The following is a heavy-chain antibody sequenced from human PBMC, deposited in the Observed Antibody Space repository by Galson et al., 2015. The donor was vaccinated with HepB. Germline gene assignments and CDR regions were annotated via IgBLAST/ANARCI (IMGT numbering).Heavy chain of an antibody. D-gene: IGHD6-19*01. CDR3: ARWYTSGWYLGRIDY. CDR2: TYYRSKWYT. J-gene: IGHJ4*02. Sequence: CAISGDSVSSNSASWNWIRQSPSRGLEWLGRTYYRSKWYTDYAFSVESRITINPDTSKNQFSLKLSSVTAADAAVYYCARWYTSGWYLGRIDYWGQGTLVSVSS. V-gene: IGHV6-1*01. CDR1: GDSVSSNSAS.